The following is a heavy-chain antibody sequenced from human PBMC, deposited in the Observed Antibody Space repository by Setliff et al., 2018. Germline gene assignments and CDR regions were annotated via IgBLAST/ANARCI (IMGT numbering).Heavy chain of an antibody. D-gene: IGHD3-3*01. J-gene: IGHJ6*02. CDR3: ARARESLEWSTPPHGMDV. V-gene: IGHV4-61*02. CDR1: GGYLSSGSYY. Sequence: PSETLSLTCTLSGGYLSSGSYYWSWIRQPAGKGLELVGRIYTSGYTNYNPSLESRVTISLDTSKNQFSLKLSSVTAADTAVYYCARARESLEWSTPPHGMDVGCQGTTVTVSS. CDR2: IYTSGYT.